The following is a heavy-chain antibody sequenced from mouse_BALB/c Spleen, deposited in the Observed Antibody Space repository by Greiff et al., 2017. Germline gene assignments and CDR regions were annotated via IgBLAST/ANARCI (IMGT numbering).Heavy chain of an antibody. J-gene: IGHJ3*01. V-gene: IGHV5-17*02. Sequence: DVKLVESGGGLVQPGGSRKLSCAASGFTFSSFGMHWVRQAPEKGLEWVAYISSGSSTIYYADTVKGRFTISRDNPKKTLFLQMTSLRSEDTAMYYCARSPFTTATWFAYWGQGTLVTVSA. CDR1: GFTFSSFG. CDR2: ISSGSSTI. D-gene: IGHD1-2*01. CDR3: ARSPFTTATWFAY.